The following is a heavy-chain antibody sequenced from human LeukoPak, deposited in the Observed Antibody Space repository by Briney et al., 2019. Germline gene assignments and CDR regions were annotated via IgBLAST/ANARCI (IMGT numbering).Heavy chain of an antibody. J-gene: IGHJ3*02. D-gene: IGHD3-22*01. Sequence: ASVTVSCKASGYTFTGYYMHWVRQAPGQGLEWMGWISAYNGNTKSAQKLQGRVTMTTDTSTSTAYMELKSLTSDDTAVYYCAGLASSGYPYGAFDIWGQGTMVTVSS. CDR3: AGLASSGYPYGAFDI. CDR2: ISAYNGNT. V-gene: IGHV1-18*04. CDR1: GYTFTGYY.